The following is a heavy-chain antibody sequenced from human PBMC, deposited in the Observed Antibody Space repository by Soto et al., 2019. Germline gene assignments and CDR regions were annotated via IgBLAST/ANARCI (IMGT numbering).Heavy chain of an antibody. J-gene: IGHJ5*02. CDR2: TYYRSKWYN. Sequence: QTLSLTCAISRDSVSNNSAAWSWIRQSPSRGLEWLGRTYYRSKWYNDYAVSVKSRITINPDTSKNQFSLQLNSVTPEDAAMYYCARDLGDCSGGTCYSGWFDPWGQGTLVTVSS. V-gene: IGHV6-1*01. CDR3: ARDLGDCSGGTCYSGWFDP. CDR1: RDSVSNNSAA. D-gene: IGHD2-15*01.